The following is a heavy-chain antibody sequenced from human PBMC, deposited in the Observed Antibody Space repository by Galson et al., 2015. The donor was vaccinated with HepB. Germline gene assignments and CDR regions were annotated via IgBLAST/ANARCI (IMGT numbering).Heavy chain of an antibody. Sequence: SVKVSCKVSGYTLTELSMHWVRQAPGKGLEWMGWISAYNGNTNYAQKLQGRVTMTTDTSTSTAYMELRSLRSDDTAVYYCARDGTLRFLEWLPTNLNYYYYYMDVWGKGTTVTVSS. J-gene: IGHJ6*03. D-gene: IGHD3-3*01. V-gene: IGHV1-18*01. CDR2: ISAYNGNT. CDR3: ARDGTLRFLEWLPTNLNYYYYYMDV. CDR1: GYTLTELS.